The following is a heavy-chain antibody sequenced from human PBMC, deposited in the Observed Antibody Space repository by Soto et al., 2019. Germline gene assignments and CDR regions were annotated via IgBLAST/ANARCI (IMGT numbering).Heavy chain of an antibody. Sequence: GASVKVSCKASGYTFTGYYIHWVRQAPGQGLEWMGWINPNSGGTNYVQKFQGRVTMTRDTSISTAYMELSGLTSDDTAVYYCARGFCSGHDCDDGYSWFDPWGQGTLVTVSS. D-gene: IGHD2-15*01. CDR3: ARGFCSGHDCDDGYSWFDP. V-gene: IGHV1-2*02. CDR2: INPNSGGT. CDR1: GYTFTGYY. J-gene: IGHJ5*02.